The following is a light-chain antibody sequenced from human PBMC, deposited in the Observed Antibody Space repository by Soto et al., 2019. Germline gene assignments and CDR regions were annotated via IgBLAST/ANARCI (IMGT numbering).Light chain of an antibody. Sequence: QSVLTQPPSVSGAPGQRVTISCTGSSSNIGAGYDVHWYQQLPGTAPKLLIYGNSTRPSGVPDRFSCSKFGTSASLAITGLHAEDEADYYCQSYDSSLSGVVFGGGTKLTVL. CDR2: GNS. V-gene: IGLV1-40*01. CDR3: QSYDSSLSGVV. CDR1: SSNIGAGYD. J-gene: IGLJ2*01.